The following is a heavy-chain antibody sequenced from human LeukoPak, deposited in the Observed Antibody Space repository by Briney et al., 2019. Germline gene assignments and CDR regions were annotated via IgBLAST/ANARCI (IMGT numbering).Heavy chain of an antibody. J-gene: IGHJ4*02. CDR1: GGSISSSSYY. Sequence: RPSETLSLTCTVSGGSISSSSYYWGWIRQPPGKGLEWIGSIYYSGSTYYNPSLKSRVTISVDTSKNQFSLKLSSVTAADTAVYYCARDLVYYYDSSGFRTVERFDYWGQGTLVTVSS. CDR2: IYYSGST. CDR3: ARDLVYYYDSSGFRTVERFDY. V-gene: IGHV4-39*07. D-gene: IGHD3-22*01.